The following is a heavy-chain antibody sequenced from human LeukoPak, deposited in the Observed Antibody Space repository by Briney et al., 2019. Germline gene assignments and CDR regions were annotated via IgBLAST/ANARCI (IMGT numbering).Heavy chain of an antibody. J-gene: IGHJ4*02. Sequence: ASVKVSCKASGYTFTGYCIHWVRQAPGQGLEWIGRINPNSDIISYAQKFQGRVTMTRDTSINTAYMELSRLRSDDTAVYYCARSRLGGYDSSGYLYYFDYWGQGTLVTVSS. CDR3: ARSRLGGYDSSGYLYYFDY. CDR2: INPNSDII. V-gene: IGHV1-2*06. D-gene: IGHD3-22*01. CDR1: GYTFTGYC.